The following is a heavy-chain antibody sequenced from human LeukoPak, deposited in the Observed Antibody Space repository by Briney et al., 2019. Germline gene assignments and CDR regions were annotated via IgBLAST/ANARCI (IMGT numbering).Heavy chain of an antibody. D-gene: IGHD3-22*01. CDR3: ARDPKPYYYDSSGYFGY. V-gene: IGHV1-46*01. J-gene: IGHJ4*02. Sequence: ASVQVSCKASGYTFTSYYMHWVRQAPGQGLEWMGIINPSGGSTSYAQKFQGRVTMTRDMSTSTVYMELSSLRSEDTAVYYCARDPKPYYYDSSGYFGYWGQGTLVTVSS. CDR1: GYTFTSYY. CDR2: INPSGGST.